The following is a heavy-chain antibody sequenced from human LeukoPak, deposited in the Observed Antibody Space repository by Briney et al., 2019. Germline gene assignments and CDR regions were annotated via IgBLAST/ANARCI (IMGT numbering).Heavy chain of an antibody. J-gene: IGHJ4*02. CDR1: GGSISNYY. CDR3: ARVGRGDYTWGSYSFDY. Sequence: SETLSLTCTVSGGSISNYYRSWIRQPPGKGLEWIGYISYSGSTNYNPSLMSRVTISVDTSKNQFSLKLSSVTAADTAVYYCARVGRGDYTWGSYSFDYWGQGTLVTVSS. D-gene: IGHD3-16*01. CDR2: ISYSGST. V-gene: IGHV4-59*01.